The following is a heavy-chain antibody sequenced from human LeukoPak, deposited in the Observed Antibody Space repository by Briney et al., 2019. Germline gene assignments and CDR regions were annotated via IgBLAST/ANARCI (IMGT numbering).Heavy chain of an antibody. CDR1: GFTFSSYA. D-gene: IGHD3-10*01. J-gene: IGHJ4*02. CDR2: ISGSDGST. CDR3: AKDQRITMVRGGFDY. Sequence: GGSLRLSCAASGFTFSSYAMSWVRQAPGKGLEWVSAISGSDGSTYYADSVKGRFTISRDNSKNTLYLQMNSLRAEDTAVYYCAKDQRITMVRGGFDYWGQGTLVTVSS. V-gene: IGHV3-23*01.